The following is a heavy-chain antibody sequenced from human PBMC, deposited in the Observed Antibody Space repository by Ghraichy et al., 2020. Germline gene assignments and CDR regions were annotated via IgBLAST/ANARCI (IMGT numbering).Heavy chain of an antibody. CDR3: ARAGDYYGPADY. J-gene: IGHJ4*02. CDR2: IYHSGST. Sequence: SETLSLTCAVSGGSISSRNWWSWVRQPPGKGLEWIGEIYHSGSTNYNPSLKSRVSISVDKSKNQFSLRLSSVTAADTAVYYCARAGDYYGPADYWGQGTLVTVSS. D-gene: IGHD3-10*01. CDR1: GGSISSRNW. V-gene: IGHV4-4*02.